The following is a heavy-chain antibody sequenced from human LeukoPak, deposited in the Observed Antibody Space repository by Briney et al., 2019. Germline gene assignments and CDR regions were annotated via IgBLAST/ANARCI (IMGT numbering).Heavy chain of an antibody. CDR2: TSYRSKWYN. Sequence: SQTLSLTCAISGDSVSTNSVAWNWIRQSPSRGLEWLGRTSYRSKWYNEYAVSVKSRITITPDTSKNQFSLQLNSVTPEDTAVYYCAREAEITRFDYWGQGTLVTVSS. CDR3: AREAEITRFDY. D-gene: IGHD5-24*01. CDR1: GDSVSTNSVA. J-gene: IGHJ4*02. V-gene: IGHV6-1*01.